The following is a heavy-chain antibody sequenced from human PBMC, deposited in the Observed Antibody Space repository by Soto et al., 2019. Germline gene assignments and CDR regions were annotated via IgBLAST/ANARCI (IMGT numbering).Heavy chain of an antibody. Sequence: QLQLQESGPGLVKPSETLSLTCTVSGGSISSSSYYWGWIRQPPGKGLEWIGSIYYSGSTYYNPSLKSRVTISVDTSKTQFSLKLSSVTAADTAVYYCASYYYDSSGPTGVAFDIWGQGTMVTVSS. CDR1: GGSISSSSYY. CDR2: IYYSGST. CDR3: ASYYYDSSGPTGVAFDI. D-gene: IGHD3-22*01. J-gene: IGHJ3*02. V-gene: IGHV4-39*01.